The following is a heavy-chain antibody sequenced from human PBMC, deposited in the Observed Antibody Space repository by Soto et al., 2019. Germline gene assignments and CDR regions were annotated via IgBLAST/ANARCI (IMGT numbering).Heavy chain of an antibody. D-gene: IGHD3-3*01. CDR2: FGGDENYT. CDR1: GFSVKRYW. CDR3: GKGKELGVVRYGLDA. J-gene: IGHJ6*02. V-gene: IGHV3-74*01. Sequence: VGSLRLSCGASGFSVKRYWMHWVRQSPGKGLVWLSRFGGDENYTDYADSVRGRFTISRDIAKNTIYLQMNSLRAEDTAVYYCGKGKELGVVRYGLDAWGQGTTVTVSS.